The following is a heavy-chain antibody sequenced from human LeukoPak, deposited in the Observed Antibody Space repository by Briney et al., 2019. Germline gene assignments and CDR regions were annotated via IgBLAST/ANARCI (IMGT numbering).Heavy chain of an antibody. V-gene: IGHV3-53*01. CDR2: IYSGGTT. J-gene: IGHJ4*02. CDR1: GLNVSCNY. Sequence: GFLRPPCSTSGLNVSCNYISWVRPAPGKGLEWVSVIYSGGTTWYAGSVKGRFTISRDNSKNTLYLQMNSLRVEDTAVYYCARGGHRNQVTDYWGQGTLVTVSS. CDR3: ARGGHRNQVTDY. D-gene: IGHD1-14*01.